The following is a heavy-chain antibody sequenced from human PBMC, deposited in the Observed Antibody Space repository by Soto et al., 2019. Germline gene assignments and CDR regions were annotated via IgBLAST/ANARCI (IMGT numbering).Heavy chain of an antibody. CDR3: ARQDMVSYYFDS. V-gene: IGHV3-33*01. D-gene: IGHD2-8*01. J-gene: IGHJ4*02. CDR2: IWYDGSYK. CDR1: GFTFSNHG. Sequence: QVQLVESGGGVVQPGRSLRLSCAASGFTFSNHGMHWVRQAPGKGLEWVAVIWYDGSYKYYADSVKGRFTISRDNSKNTLYPQMNSLRAEDTALYYCARQDMVSYYFDSWGQGTLVTVSS.